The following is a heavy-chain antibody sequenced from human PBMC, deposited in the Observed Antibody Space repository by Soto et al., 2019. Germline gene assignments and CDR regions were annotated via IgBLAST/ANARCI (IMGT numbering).Heavy chain of an antibody. V-gene: IGHV3-21*01. CDR2: ISSGGSFI. J-gene: IGHJ4*02. D-gene: IGHD6-13*01. Sequence: EVQLVESGGGLVKPGGSLRLSCAASGFTFSDFTMNWVRQAPGKGLQWVSSISSGGSFISYADSVRGRFTISRDNAKNSLYLQVDSLRAADTAVFFCAGGSRRTFDYWGQGTLVTVSS. CDR1: GFTFSDFT. CDR3: AGGSRRTFDY.